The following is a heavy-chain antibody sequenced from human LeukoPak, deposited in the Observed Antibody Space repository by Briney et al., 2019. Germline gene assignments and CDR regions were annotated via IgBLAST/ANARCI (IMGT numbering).Heavy chain of an antibody. D-gene: IGHD3-16*02. Sequence: ASVKVSCKASGYTFTGYYMHWVRQAPGQGLEWMGWINPNSGGTNYAQKFQGRVTMTRDTSISTAYMELSRLRSDDTAVYYCARDYSKDIYDYVWGSYRQKGAFDIWGQGTTVTVSS. CDR1: GYTFTGYY. CDR3: ARDYSKDIYDYVWGSYRQKGAFDI. V-gene: IGHV1-2*02. J-gene: IGHJ3*02. CDR2: INPNSGGT.